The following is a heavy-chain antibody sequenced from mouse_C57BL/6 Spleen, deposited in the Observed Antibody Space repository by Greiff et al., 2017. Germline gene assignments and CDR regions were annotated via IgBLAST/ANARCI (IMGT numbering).Heavy chain of an antibody. V-gene: IGHV1-42*01. CDR3: ARQYYGSSSRFDY. CDR1: GYSFTGYY. CDR2: INPSTGCT. Sequence: EVQLQQSGPELVKPGASVKISCKASGYSFTGYYMNWVKQSPEKSLEWIGEINPSTGCTTSNQKFKAKYTLTVDKSSSTAYMQLKRLTSEDSAVYYCARQYYGSSSRFDYWGQGTTLTVSS. D-gene: IGHD1-1*01. J-gene: IGHJ2*01.